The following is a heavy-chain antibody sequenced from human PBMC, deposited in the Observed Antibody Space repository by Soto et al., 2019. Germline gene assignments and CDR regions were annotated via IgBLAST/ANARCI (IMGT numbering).Heavy chain of an antibody. D-gene: IGHD2-15*01. CDR1: GGSISSSSYY. CDR3: ARHIVVVVAAENWFDP. V-gene: IGHV4-39*01. J-gene: IGHJ5*02. CDR2: IYYSGST. Sequence: SESLSLTCTVSGGSISSSSYYWGWIRQPPGKGLEWIGSIYYSGSTYYNPSLKSRVTISVDTSKNQFSLKLSSVTAADTAVYYCARHIVVVVAAENWFDPWGQGTLVTVSS.